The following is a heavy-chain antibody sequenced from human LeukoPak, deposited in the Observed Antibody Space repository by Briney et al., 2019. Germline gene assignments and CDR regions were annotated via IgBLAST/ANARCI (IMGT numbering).Heavy chain of an antibody. Sequence: SETLSLTCAVSGYSISSSYYWNWIRQPPGKGLEWIGYIYYSGSTNYNPSLKSRVTISVDTSKNQFSLKLSSVTAADTAVYYCARHKDSSSWYYYYMDVWGKGTTVTVSS. CDR3: ARHKDSSSWYYYYMDV. J-gene: IGHJ6*03. D-gene: IGHD6-13*01. V-gene: IGHV4-59*08. CDR2: IYYSGST. CDR1: GYSISSSYY.